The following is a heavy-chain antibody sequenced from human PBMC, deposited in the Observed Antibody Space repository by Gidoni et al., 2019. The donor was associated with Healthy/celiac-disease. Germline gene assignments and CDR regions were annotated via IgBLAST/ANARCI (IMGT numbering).Heavy chain of an antibody. CDR1: GFTFRSYG. V-gene: IGHV3-30*18. Sequence: QVQLVESGGGVVKPGRSLRPPCQALGFTFRSYGMHWFRQAPGKGLEWVAVISYDGSNKYYADSVKGRFTISRDNSKNTLYLQMNSLRAEDTAVYYCAKDWDIVLRGGNWFDPWGQGTLVTVSS. CDR3: AKDWDIVLRGGNWFDP. D-gene: IGHD2-8*01. J-gene: IGHJ5*02. CDR2: ISYDGSNK.